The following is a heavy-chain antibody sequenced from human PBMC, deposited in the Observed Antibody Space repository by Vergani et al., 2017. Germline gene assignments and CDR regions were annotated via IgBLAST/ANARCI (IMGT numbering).Heavy chain of an antibody. CDR1: GFTFSSYA. J-gene: IGHJ3*02. V-gene: IGHV3-23*01. Sequence: EVQLLESGGGLVQPGGSLRLSCAASGFTFSSYAMSWVRQAPGKGLEWVSAFSGSGGSTYYADSVKGRFTISRDNSKKTLYLQMNSLRAEDTAVYYCAKYQPYSPHAFDIGGQGTMVTVSS. CDR3: AKYQPYSPHAFDI. D-gene: IGHD1-14*01. CDR2: FSGSGGST.